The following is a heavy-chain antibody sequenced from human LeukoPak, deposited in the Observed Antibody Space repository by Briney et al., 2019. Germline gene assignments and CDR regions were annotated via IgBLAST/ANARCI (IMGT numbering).Heavy chain of an antibody. CDR2: IYSGGST. V-gene: IGHV3-53*01. D-gene: IGHD6-19*01. CDR1: GFTVSSNY. J-gene: IGHJ6*03. CDR3: ARDQYSSGWYSPYYMDV. Sequence: GGSLRLSCAASGFTVSSNYMSWVRQAPGKGLEWVSVIYSGGSTYYADSVKGRFTISRDNSKNTLYLQMDSLRAEDTAVYYCARDQYSSGWYSPYYMDVWGKGTTVTVSS.